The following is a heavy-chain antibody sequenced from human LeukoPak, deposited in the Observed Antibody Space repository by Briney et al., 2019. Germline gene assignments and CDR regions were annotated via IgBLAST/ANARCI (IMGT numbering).Heavy chain of an antibody. J-gene: IGHJ4*02. D-gene: IGHD1-26*01. CDR2: INHSGST. CDR1: GGSFSGYY. CDR3: ARVRPRGSYYGFDY. Sequence: PSETLSLTCAVYGGSFSGYYWSWIRQPPGKGLEWIGEINHSGSTNYNPSLKSRVTISEDTSKNQFSLKLSSVTAADTAVYYCARVRPRGSYYGFDYWGQGTLVTVSS. V-gene: IGHV4-34*01.